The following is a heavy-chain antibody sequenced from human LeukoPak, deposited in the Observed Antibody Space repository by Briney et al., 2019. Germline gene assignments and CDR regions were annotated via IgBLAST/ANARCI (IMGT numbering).Heavy chain of an antibody. CDR1: GFTFSNYA. D-gene: IGHD2-15*01. Sequence: GGSLRLSCAASGFTFSNYAMNWVRQAPGKGLEWVSVIDGSGGSIDYADSVKGRFTISRDNSKNALYLQMSSLRAEDTALYYCATGLAGRWLLRGIYWGQGTLVTVSS. V-gene: IGHV3-23*01. CDR3: ATGLAGRWLLRGIY. J-gene: IGHJ4*02. CDR2: IDGSGGSI.